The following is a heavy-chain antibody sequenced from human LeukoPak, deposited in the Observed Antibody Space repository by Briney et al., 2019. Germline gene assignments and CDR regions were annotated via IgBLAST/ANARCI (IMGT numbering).Heavy chain of an antibody. CDR3: AKGGIISGYSIVV. D-gene: IGHD1-26*01. CDR2: ISDTGGLT. J-gene: IGHJ6*04. Sequence: GGSLRLSCVDSEFTFRSYGMSWVRQAPGKGLEWVSAISDTGGLTYCAPSVKGRFTISRDNSRNTLFLQMNSLRAEDTAAYYCAKGGIISGYSIVVWGKGTRSPSPQ. CDR1: EFTFRSYG. V-gene: IGHV3-23*01.